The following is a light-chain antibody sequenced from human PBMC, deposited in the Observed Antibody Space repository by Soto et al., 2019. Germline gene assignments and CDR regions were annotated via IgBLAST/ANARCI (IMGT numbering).Light chain of an antibody. CDR1: QSVSSW. CDR3: QQYNSYSL. J-gene: IGKJ4*01. Sequence: DIQMTQSPSTLSASVGDRITITCRASQSVSSWLAWYQQKPGKAPKLLIYDASSLESGVPSRFSGSGSGTEFTLTISSLQPDDFAPYYCQQYNSYSLFGGGTKVEIK. V-gene: IGKV1-5*01. CDR2: DAS.